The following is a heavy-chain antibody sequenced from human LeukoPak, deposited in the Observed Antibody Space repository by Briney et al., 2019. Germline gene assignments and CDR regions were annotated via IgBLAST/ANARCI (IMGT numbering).Heavy chain of an antibody. CDR1: GGTLIGYA. J-gene: IGHJ6*03. D-gene: IGHD3-3*02. CDR2: IIPIYGTP. CDR3: ARGKLGYYYYHMDA. Sequence: SVKVSCKASGGTLIGYAISWVRQAPGQGLEWMGGIIPIYGTPHSAQKFQGRVTITTDESTSTAFMDLSSLTSEDTAVYYCARGKLGYYYYHMDAWGKGTTVTASS. V-gene: IGHV1-69*05.